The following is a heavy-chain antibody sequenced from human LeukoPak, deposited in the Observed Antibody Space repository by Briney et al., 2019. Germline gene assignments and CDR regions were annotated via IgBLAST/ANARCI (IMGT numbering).Heavy chain of an antibody. V-gene: IGHV4-59*08. D-gene: IGHD6-19*01. J-gene: IGHJ4*02. CDR2: IYYSGST. Sequence: SETLSLTCTVSGGSISSYYWNWIRQPPGKGLEWIGYIYYSGSTNYNPSLKSRVTISVDTSKNQFSLKLSSVTALATAVYLCAKQLRGEAVAGHLQLFDYWGRESWSPSPQ. CDR1: GGSISSYY. CDR3: AKQLRGEAVAGHLQLFDY.